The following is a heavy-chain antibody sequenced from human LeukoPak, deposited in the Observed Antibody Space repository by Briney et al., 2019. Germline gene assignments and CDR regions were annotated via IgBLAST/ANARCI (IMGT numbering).Heavy chain of an antibody. CDR2: ISSSGSTI. Sequence: GGSLRLSCAASGFTFSSYEMNWVRQAPGKGLEWVSYISSSGSTIYYADSVKGRFTISRDNAKNSLYLQMNSLRAEGTAVYYCASTRTGTLPSGAFDIWGQGTMVTVSS. CDR1: GFTFSSYE. D-gene: IGHD1-1*01. J-gene: IGHJ3*02. CDR3: ASTRTGTLPSGAFDI. V-gene: IGHV3-48*03.